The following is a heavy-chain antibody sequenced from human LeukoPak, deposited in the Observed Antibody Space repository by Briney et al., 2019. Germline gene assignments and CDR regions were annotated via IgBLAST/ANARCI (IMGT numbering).Heavy chain of an antibody. CDR1: GFTFSSYG. Sequence: GRSLRLSCAASGFTFSSYGMHWVRQAPGKGLEWVAVISYDGSNKYYADSVKGQFTISRDNSKNTLYLQMNSLRAEDTAVYYCAKVYRSGSHFDDAFDIWGQGTMVTVSS. J-gene: IGHJ3*02. D-gene: IGHD1-26*01. V-gene: IGHV3-30*18. CDR2: ISYDGSNK. CDR3: AKVYRSGSHFDDAFDI.